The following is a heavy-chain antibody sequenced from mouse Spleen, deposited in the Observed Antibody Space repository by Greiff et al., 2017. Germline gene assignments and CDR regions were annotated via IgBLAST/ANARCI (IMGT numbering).Heavy chain of an antibody. Sequence: QVQLQQSGAELVKPGASVKISCKASGYAFSSYWMNWVKQRPGKGLEWIGQIYPGDGDTNYNGKFKGKATLTADKSSSSLTSEDSAVYFCARREVMVRRAMDYWGQGTSVTVSS. CDR2: IYPGDGDT. V-gene: IGHV1-80*01. CDR1: GYAFSSYW. J-gene: IGHJ4*01. CDR3: ARREVMVRRAMDY. D-gene: IGHD2-1*01.